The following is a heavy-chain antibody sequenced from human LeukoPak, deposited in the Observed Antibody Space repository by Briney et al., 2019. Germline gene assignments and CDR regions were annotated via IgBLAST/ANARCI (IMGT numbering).Heavy chain of an antibody. D-gene: IGHD3-10*01. CDR1: GYTFTSYG. Sequence: ASVKVSCKASGYTFTSYGISWVRQAPGQGLEWMGWISAYNGNTNYAQKLQGRATMTTDTSTSTAYVELRSLRSDDTAVYYCARARLWFGETIHWFDPWGQGTLVTVSS. J-gene: IGHJ5*02. CDR3: ARARLWFGETIHWFDP. CDR2: ISAYNGNT. V-gene: IGHV1-18*01.